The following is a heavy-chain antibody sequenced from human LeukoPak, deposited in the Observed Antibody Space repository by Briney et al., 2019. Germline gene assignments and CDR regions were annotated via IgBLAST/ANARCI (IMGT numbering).Heavy chain of an antibody. V-gene: IGHV3-48*02. CDR3: ARDEAYAFDI. CDR1: GFTFSSYS. D-gene: IGHD3-16*01. CDR2: IGSSSNII. J-gene: IGHJ3*02. Sequence: PGGSPRLSCAASGFTFSSYSMNWVRQAPGRGLEWVSYIGSSSNIIYYADSVKGRFTISRDNAKNSLSLQMDSLRDEDTAVYYCARDEAYAFDIWGQGTMVTVSS.